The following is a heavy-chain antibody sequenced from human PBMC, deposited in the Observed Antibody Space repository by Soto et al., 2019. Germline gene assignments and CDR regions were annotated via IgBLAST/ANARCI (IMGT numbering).Heavy chain of an antibody. CDR2: ISGSGGST. D-gene: IGHD3-3*01. V-gene: IGHV3-23*01. Sequence: GGSLRLSCAASGFTFSSYAMSWVHQAPGKGLEWVSAISGSGGSTYYADSVKGRFTISRDNSKNTLYLQMNSLRAEDTAVYYCAKDLYQHDFWSGYPLFDYWGQGTLVTVSS. J-gene: IGHJ4*02. CDR1: GFTFSSYA. CDR3: AKDLYQHDFWSGYPLFDY.